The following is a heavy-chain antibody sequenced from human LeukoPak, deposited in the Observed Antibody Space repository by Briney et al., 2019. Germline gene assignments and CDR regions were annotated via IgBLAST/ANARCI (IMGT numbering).Heavy chain of an antibody. V-gene: IGHV1-18*01. Sequence: ASVTVSCKASGYTFTSYGISWVRQAPGQGLEWMGWISAYNGNTNYAQKLQGRVTMTTDTSTSTAYMELRTLRSDDTAVYYCARDYCSSSSCYTGPLYYGMDVWGQGTTVTVSS. J-gene: IGHJ6*02. CDR3: ARDYCSSSSCYTGPLYYGMDV. CDR2: ISAYNGNT. CDR1: GYTFTSYG. D-gene: IGHD2-2*02.